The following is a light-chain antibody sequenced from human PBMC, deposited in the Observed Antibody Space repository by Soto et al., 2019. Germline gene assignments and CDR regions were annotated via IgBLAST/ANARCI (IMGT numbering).Light chain of an antibody. V-gene: IGLV2-14*03. CDR2: DVS. Sequence: QSALTQPASVSGSPGQSITISCSGTSSDVGGFNYVSWYQQHPGEAPKVIIYDVSNRPSGVSNRFSGSKSGNTASLTISGLQGEDEADCYCTSYTRSSTWVFGGGTKLTVL. CDR1: SSDVGGFNY. CDR3: TSYTRSSTWV. J-gene: IGLJ3*02.